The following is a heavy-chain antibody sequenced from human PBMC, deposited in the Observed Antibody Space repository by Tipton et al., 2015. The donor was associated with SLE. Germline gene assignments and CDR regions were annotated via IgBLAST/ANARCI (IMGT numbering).Heavy chain of an antibody. CDR1: GFHFGSYW. J-gene: IGHJ4*02. Sequence: SLRLSCVVSGFHFGSYWMHWVRQAPGKGLVWVSRSNEDGGITSYADSVKGRFTISRDNARNTLYLQMNSLRADDAAVYYCTKGGPGELLGDYWGLGTLVTVSS. CDR2: SNEDGGIT. CDR3: TKGGPGELLGDY. V-gene: IGHV3-74*01. D-gene: IGHD3-10*01.